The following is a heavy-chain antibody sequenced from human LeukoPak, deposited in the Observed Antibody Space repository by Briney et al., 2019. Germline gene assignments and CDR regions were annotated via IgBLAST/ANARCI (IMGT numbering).Heavy chain of an antibody. CDR1: GGSISSYY. V-gene: IGHV4-4*07. CDR2: IYTSGST. CDR3: ARGLVGATGSYYFDY. Sequence: PSETLSLTCTVSGGSISSYYWSWIRQPAGKGLEWIGRIYTSGSTNYNPSLKSRVTVSVDTSKNQFSLKLSSVTAADTAVYYCARGLVGATGSYYFDYWGQGTLVTVSS. D-gene: IGHD1-26*01. J-gene: IGHJ4*02.